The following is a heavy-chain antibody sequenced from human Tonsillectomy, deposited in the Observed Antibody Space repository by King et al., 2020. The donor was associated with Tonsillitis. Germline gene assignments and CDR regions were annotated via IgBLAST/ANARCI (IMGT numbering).Heavy chain of an antibody. D-gene: IGHD3-22*01. J-gene: IGHJ6*02. CDR1: GYTFTGYY. CDR2: INPNSGGT. CDR3: ARDQPPPYYYDRSGYYLVYYYGMDV. Sequence: VQLVESGAEVKKPGASVKVSCKASGYTFTGYYMHWVRQAPGQGLEWMGWINPNSGGTNYVQKFQGRVTMTRDTSISTVYMELSRLRSDDTAVYYCARDQPPPYYYDRSGYYLVYYYGMDVWGQGTTVTVSS. V-gene: IGHV1-2*02.